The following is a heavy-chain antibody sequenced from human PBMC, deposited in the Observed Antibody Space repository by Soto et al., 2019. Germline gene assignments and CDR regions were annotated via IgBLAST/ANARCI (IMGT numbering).Heavy chain of an antibody. D-gene: IGHD3-3*01. V-gene: IGHV4-34*01. CDR1: GGCFSGYY. CDR2: INHSGST. Sequence: PSETLSLTCAVYGGCFSGYYWCWIRQPPGKGLEWIGEINHSGSTNYNPSLKSRVTISVDTSKNQFSLKLSSVTAADTAVYYCAREPIQGWLDPWGQGTLVT. CDR3: AREPIQGWLDP. J-gene: IGHJ5*02.